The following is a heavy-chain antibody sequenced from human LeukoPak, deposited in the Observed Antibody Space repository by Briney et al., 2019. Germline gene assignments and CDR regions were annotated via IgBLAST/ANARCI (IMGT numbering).Heavy chain of an antibody. CDR2: INPNSGAT. V-gene: IGHV1-2*06. J-gene: IGHJ4*02. Sequence: ASVNVSCKASGYTFTGYYIHWVRQAPGQGLEWMGRINPNSGATNYAQTFQGRVTMTRDTSISTAYMELSRLRSDDTAVYYCARGAGTLTPPDYWGQGTLVTVSS. CDR3: ARGAGTLTPPDY. CDR1: GYTFTGYY. D-gene: IGHD6-19*01.